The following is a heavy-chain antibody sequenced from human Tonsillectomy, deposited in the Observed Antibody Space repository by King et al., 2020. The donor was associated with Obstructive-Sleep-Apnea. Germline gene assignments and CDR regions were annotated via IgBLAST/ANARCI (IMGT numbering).Heavy chain of an antibody. CDR2: IWSDGSNT. CDR3: ARGGISGIDY. J-gene: IGHJ4*02. Sequence: QLVQSGGGVVQPGGSLRLSCAASGFTFSTYGLHWVRQAPGKGLEWVAFIWSDGSNTHYADSVKGRFTISRDTSKKTLYLQISSLRAEDTALYYCARGGISGIDYWGQGVLVTVSS. V-gene: IGHV3-33*01. D-gene: IGHD1-14*01. CDR1: GFTFSTYG.